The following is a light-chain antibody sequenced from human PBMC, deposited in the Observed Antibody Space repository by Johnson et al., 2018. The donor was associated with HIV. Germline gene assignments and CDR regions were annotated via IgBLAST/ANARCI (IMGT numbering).Light chain of an antibody. V-gene: IGLV1-51*02. Sequence: QSVLTQPPSVSAAPGQKVTIACSGSSSNIGNNYVSWYQQLPGTAPKLLIYANNRRPSGIPDRFSGSKSGTSATLGIPGLQHGDEADYYCGTWDSSLSAPYVFGTGTKVTVL. J-gene: IGLJ1*01. CDR3: GTWDSSLSAPYV. CDR2: ANN. CDR1: SSNIGNNY.